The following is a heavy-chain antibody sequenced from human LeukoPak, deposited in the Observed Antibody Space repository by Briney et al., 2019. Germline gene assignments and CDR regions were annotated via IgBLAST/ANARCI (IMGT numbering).Heavy chain of an antibody. V-gene: IGHV4-59*01. D-gene: IGHD3-10*01. CDR1: GGSISSYY. CDR2: IYYGGST. J-gene: IGHJ4*02. CDR3: ARVGSGSGSYYPPYFDY. Sequence: PSETLSLTCTVSGGSISSYYRSWIRQPPGKGLEWIGYIYYGGSTNYNPSLKSRVTISVDTSKNQFSLKLSSVTAADTAVYYCARVGSGSGSYYPPYFDYWGQGTLVTVSS.